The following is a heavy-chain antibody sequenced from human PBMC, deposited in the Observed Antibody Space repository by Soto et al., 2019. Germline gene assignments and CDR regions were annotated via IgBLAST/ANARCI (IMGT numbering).Heavy chain of an antibody. CDR1: GGSISSSSYY. CDR3: ATTGKQQLFLEGGSEGDY. V-gene: IGHV4-39*01. CDR2: ISYGGST. Sequence: SETLSLTCTVSGGSISSSSYYWGWVRQPPGKGLEWIGAISYGGSTYHNPSLRSRVTISVDTSKNQFSLKLSSVTAADTAVYYCATTGKQQLFLEGGSEGDYWGQGTLVT. J-gene: IGHJ4*02. D-gene: IGHD6-13*01.